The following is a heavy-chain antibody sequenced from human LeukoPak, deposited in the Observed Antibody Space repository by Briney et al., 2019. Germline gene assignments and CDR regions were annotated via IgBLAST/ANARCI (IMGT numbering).Heavy chain of an antibody. V-gene: IGHV3-23*01. J-gene: IGHJ4*02. Sequence: GGSLRLSCAASGFTFSSYAMSWVRQAPGKGLEWVSAISDSGGSTYYADSVKGRFTISRDNSKNTLYLQMNSLRAEDTAVYYCAKDRKMATINDYWGQGTLVTVSS. CDR1: GFTFSSYA. CDR2: ISDSGGST. CDR3: AKDRKMATINDY. D-gene: IGHD5-24*01.